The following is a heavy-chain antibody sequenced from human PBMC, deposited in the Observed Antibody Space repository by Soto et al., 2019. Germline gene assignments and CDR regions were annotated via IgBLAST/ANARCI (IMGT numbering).Heavy chain of an antibody. Sequence: SETLSLTCVVSGGSFSTYYYNWIRQSPGKGLEWIGEINHSGSNNYSPSLKSRVTMSLDTPKNQFSLKLTSVTAADTAVYYCARGGSNDWQVAFDIWGQGTRVTVSS. J-gene: IGHJ3*02. CDR3: ARGGSNDWQVAFDI. V-gene: IGHV4-34*01. D-gene: IGHD3-9*01. CDR2: INHSGSN. CDR1: GGSFSTYY.